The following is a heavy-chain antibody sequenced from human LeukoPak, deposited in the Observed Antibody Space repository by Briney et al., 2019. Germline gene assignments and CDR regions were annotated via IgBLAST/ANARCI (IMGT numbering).Heavy chain of an antibody. V-gene: IGHV4-4*07. J-gene: IGHJ3*02. CDR2: IYNSGST. CDR3: ARLIYDGAFDI. D-gene: IGHD3-3*01. CDR1: GGSISSYY. Sequence: SETQSLTCTVSGGSISSYYWSWIRQPAGKGLEWIGRIYNSGSTNYNPSLKSRVTISVDTSKNQFSLKLSSVTAADTAVYYCARLIYDGAFDIWGQGTMVTVSS.